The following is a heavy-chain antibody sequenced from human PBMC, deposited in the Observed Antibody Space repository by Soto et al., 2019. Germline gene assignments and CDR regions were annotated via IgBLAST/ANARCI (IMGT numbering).Heavy chain of an antibody. V-gene: IGHV3-33*01. J-gene: IGHJ4*02. CDR3: ARDQTDSGGYSDS. D-gene: IGHD3-22*01. CDR2: IWNDGSNE. Sequence: GGSLRLSCEASGFPFSIYGMHLVRQSPGKGLEWVAIIWNDGSNEYYADSVKGRFTISRDNSKNTLYLQVSNLRAEDTAVYFCARDQTDSGGYSDSSGQGTLVTVSS. CDR1: GFPFSIYG.